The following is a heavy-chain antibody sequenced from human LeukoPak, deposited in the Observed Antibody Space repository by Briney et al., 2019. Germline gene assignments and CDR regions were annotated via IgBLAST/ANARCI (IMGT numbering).Heavy chain of an antibody. CDR3: AKCRDGYNPDY. V-gene: IGHV3-74*01. CDR2: INSDGSST. D-gene: IGHD5-24*01. Sequence: PGGSLRLSCAASGFTFSSYWMHWVRQAPGKGLVWVSRINSDGSSTNYAASVKGRFTISRDNSKNTLYLQMNSLRAEDTAVYYCAKCRDGYNPDYWGQGTLVTVSS. CDR1: GFTFSSYW. J-gene: IGHJ4*02.